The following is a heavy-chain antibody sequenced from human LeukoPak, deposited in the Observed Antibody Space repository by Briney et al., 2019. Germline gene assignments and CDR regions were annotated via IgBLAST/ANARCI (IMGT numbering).Heavy chain of an antibody. V-gene: IGHV3-48*03. D-gene: IGHD3-22*01. CDR1: GFTFSNYE. CDR2: ISSSGSI. J-gene: IGHJ4*02. CDR3: ASTNYYDSSGYTLYYFDY. Sequence: GGSLRLSCAASGFTFSNYEMNWVRQAPGQGLEWVSYISSSGSIYYADSVKGRFTISRDNAKNSLYLQMNSLRAEDTAIYYCASTNYYDSSGYTLYYFDYWGQGTLVTVSS.